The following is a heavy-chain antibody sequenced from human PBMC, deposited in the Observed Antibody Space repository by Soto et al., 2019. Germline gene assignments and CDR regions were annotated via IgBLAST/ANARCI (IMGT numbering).Heavy chain of an antibody. V-gene: IGHV3-23*01. Sequence: HPVGYLRLSCAASGFTFSNYAVTWVRQAPGKGLEWVSTISGSGGSTYYADSVKGRFTISRDNSKNTLYLQMDSLRVEDTAIYYXXXDPXXXYNAVYYDDDTYRGQGSLV. CDR1: GFTFSNYA. J-gene: IGHJ4*02. CDR3: XXDPXXXYNAVYYDDDTY. D-gene: IGHD4-17*01. CDR2: ISGSGGST.